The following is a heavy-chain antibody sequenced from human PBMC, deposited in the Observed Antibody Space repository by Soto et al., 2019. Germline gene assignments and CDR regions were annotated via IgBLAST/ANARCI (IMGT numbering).Heavy chain of an antibody. CDR1: GGSISSYY. CDR2: IYYSGSI. Sequence: PSETLSLTCTVSGGSISSYYWSWIRQPPGKGLEWIGYIYYSGSINYNPSLKSRVTISVDTSKNQFSLKLSSVTAADTAVYYCARVPGIAAAGTIWFDPWGQGTLVTVSS. CDR3: ARVPGIAAAGTIWFDP. V-gene: IGHV4-59*01. D-gene: IGHD6-13*01. J-gene: IGHJ5*02.